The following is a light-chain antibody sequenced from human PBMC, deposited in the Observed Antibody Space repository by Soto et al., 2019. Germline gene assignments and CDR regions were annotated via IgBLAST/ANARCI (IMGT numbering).Light chain of an antibody. J-gene: IGLJ7*01. Sequence: QAVVTQPPSASGSPGQSVTISCTGASSDVGGYNFVSWYQQHPGKAPKLMIYDVTKRPSGVPDRFSGSKSGNTASLTVSGLQVDDEADYYCSSYAGSSFPVAFGGGTQLTVL. CDR2: DVT. CDR3: SSYAGSSFPVA. V-gene: IGLV2-8*01. CDR1: SSDVGGYNF.